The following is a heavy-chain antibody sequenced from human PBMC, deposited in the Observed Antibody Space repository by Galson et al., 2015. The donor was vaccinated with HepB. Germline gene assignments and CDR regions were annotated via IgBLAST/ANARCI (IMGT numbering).Heavy chain of an antibody. Sequence: SVKVSCKASGSNFTSYYIHWVRQAPGQGFEWMGIINPPVGSTRYAQKFQGRVTMTRDTSTSTVSLELTSLTSGDTAVYYCARDYSSTLEGGLDVWGQGTTVTVSS. V-gene: IGHV1-46*03. CDR3: ARDYSSTLEGGLDV. J-gene: IGHJ6*02. CDR1: GSNFTSYY. CDR2: INPPVGST. D-gene: IGHD2/OR15-2a*01.